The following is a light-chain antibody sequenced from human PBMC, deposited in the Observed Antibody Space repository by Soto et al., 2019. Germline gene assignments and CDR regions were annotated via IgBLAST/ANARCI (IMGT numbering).Light chain of an antibody. CDR1: QSVRSN. Sequence: EIVMTQPPATLSVSPGEGATLSCRASQSVRSNVAWYYQKPGQAPRLLIYGASNRATGIPDRFSGSGSGTDFTLTISRLEPEDFAVYYCQQRSNWPLTFGGGTKVDIK. CDR3: QQRSNWPLT. V-gene: IGKV3D-20*02. CDR2: GAS. J-gene: IGKJ4*01.